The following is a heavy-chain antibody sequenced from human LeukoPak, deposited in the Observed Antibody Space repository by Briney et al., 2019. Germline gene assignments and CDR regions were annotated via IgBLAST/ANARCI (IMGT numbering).Heavy chain of an antibody. D-gene: IGHD3-9*01. J-gene: IGHJ4*02. Sequence: GGSLRLSCAASGFTFNNYAMSWVRQAPGKGLEWVSAISGSGGNTYYADSVKGRFTISRDNSENTLYLQMNSLRAEDTAVYFCAKRYFGNYYFDYWGQGTLVTVSS. CDR3: AKRYFGNYYFDY. CDR2: ISGSGGNT. V-gene: IGHV3-23*01. CDR1: GFTFNNYA.